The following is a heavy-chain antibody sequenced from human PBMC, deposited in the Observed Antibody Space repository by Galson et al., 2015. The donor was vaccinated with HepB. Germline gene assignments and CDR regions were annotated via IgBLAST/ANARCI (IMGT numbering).Heavy chain of an antibody. CDR2: ISYDGSNK. J-gene: IGHJ4*02. Sequence: SLRLSCAASGFTFSSYSMHWVRQAPGKGLEWVSVISYDGSNKYYANSVKGRFTISRDISNNTLYLKMNSLRAEDKAVYYCAKDRSSTTDLYYFDYWGQGTLVTVSS. V-gene: IGHV3-30*18. CDR1: GFTFSSYS. CDR3: AKDRSSTTDLYYFDY. D-gene: IGHD2-2*01.